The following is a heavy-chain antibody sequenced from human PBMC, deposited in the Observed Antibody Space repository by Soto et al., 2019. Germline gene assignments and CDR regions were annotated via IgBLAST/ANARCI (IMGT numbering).Heavy chain of an antibody. V-gene: IGHV3-21*01. D-gene: IGHD1-7*01. CDR3: ARTEPDNWNYAFDY. Sequence: EVQLVESGGGLVKPGGSLRLSCAASGFTFSSYSMNWVRQAPGKGLEWVSSISSSSSYIYYADSVKGRFTISRDNAKNSLYLQMNSLRAEDTAVYYCARTEPDNWNYAFDYWGQGTLVTVSS. CDR2: ISSSSSYI. CDR1: GFTFSSYS. J-gene: IGHJ4*02.